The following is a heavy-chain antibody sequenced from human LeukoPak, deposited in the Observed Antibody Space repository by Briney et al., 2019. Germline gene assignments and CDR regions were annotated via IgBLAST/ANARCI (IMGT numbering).Heavy chain of an antibody. Sequence: SQTLSLTCAISGDSVSSDSAAWNWIRQSPSRGLEWLGGTYYRSKWYNDYAVSVKSRITINPDTSKNQFSLQLNSVTPEDTAVYYCARALPVTTGFDYWGQGTLVTVSS. CDR3: ARALPVTTGFDY. V-gene: IGHV6-1*01. D-gene: IGHD4-17*01. CDR2: TYYRSKWYN. CDR1: GDSVSSDSAA. J-gene: IGHJ4*02.